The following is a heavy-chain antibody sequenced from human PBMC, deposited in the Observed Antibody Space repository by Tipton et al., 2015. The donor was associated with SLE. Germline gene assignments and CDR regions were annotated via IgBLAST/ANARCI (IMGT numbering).Heavy chain of an antibody. CDR2: IHYSGTT. CDR1: GFSISSSSYT. CDR3: ARHRTYHDY. Sequence: TLSLTCTVSGFSISSSSYTWGWIRQPPGKGLEWIGTIHYSGTTYYNPSLRSRVTISVDTSKNQFSLKLSSVTAADTAVYYCARHRTYHDYWGQGTLVTVSS. V-gene: IGHV4-39*01. J-gene: IGHJ4*02. D-gene: IGHD1-14*01.